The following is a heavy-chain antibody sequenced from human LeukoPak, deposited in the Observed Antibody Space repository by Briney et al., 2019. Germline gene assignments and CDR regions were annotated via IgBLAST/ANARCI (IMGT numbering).Heavy chain of an antibody. D-gene: IGHD6-19*01. J-gene: IGHJ6*03. Sequence: PGGSLRLSCAASGFTVSSNYMSWVRQAPGKGLEWVSVIYSGGSTYYADSVKGRFTISRDNAKNSLYLQMNSLRAEDTAVYYCASPPAVAGTKYYYYYMDVWGKGTTVTVSS. CDR2: IYSGGST. V-gene: IGHV3-66*01. CDR1: GFTVSSNY. CDR3: ASPPAVAGTKYYYYYMDV.